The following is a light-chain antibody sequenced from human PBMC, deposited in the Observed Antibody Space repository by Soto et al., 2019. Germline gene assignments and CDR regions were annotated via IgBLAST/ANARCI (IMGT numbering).Light chain of an antibody. Sequence: DIVMTQSPDSLAVSLGERATINCKSSQSVLYSSDNKHYLAWYQQKPGQPPNLLIYWASTRESGVPDRFSGSGSGTDFTLTISSLQAEDVAVYYCQQYYSIPWTFGQGTKVEI. J-gene: IGKJ1*01. CDR3: QQYYSIPWT. CDR2: WAS. CDR1: QSVLYSSDNKHY. V-gene: IGKV4-1*01.